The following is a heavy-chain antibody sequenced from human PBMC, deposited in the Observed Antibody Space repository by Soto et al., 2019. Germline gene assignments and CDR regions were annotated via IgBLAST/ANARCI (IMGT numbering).Heavy chain of an antibody. Sequence: YEVTCVSQDPGKGLEWVSSIRGSGVGASYADSVKGRFTISRDNSKNTLYLQMNGLRADDTAVYYCERDPIGDYVGAFEVLAQGTMVTV. CDR2: IRGSGVGA. V-gene: IGHV3-23*01. CDR3: ERDPIGDYVGAFEV. D-gene: IGHD4-17*01. CDR1: YE. J-gene: IGHJ3*01.